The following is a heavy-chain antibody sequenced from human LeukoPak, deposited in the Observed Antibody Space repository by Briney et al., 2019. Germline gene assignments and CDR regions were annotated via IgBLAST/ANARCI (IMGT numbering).Heavy chain of an antibody. D-gene: IGHD3-9*01. V-gene: IGHV3-21*01. CDR2: ISSSSSYI. Sequence: GGSLRLSCAASGFTFSSYSMNWVRQAPGKGLEWVSSISSSSSYIYYADSVKGRFTISRDNAKNSLYLQMNSLRAEDAAVYYCATLKLRYFDWSDYWGQGTLVTVSS. CDR3: ATLKLRYFDWSDY. CDR1: GFTFSSYS. J-gene: IGHJ4*02.